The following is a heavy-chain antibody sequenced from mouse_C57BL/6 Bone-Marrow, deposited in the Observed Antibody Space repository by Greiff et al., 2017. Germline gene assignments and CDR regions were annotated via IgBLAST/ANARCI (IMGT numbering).Heavy chain of an antibody. D-gene: IGHD2-1*01. CDR2: ISNGGGST. CDR3: ARHPPGYGNLDY. J-gene: IGHJ2*01. V-gene: IGHV5-12*01. CDR1: GFTFSDYY. Sequence: DVMLVESGGGLVQPGGSLKLSCAASGFTFSDYYMYWVRQTPEKRLEWVAYISNGGGSTYYPDTVKGRFTISRDNGKNTLYLQMSRLKSEDTAMYYCARHPPGYGNLDYWGQGTTLTVSS.